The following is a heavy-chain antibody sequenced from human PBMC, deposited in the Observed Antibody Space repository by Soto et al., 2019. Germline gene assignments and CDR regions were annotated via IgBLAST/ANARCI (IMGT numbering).Heavy chain of an antibody. CDR3: ARSGMTTVTTLQLDFDY. Sequence: QVRLVQSGAEVKKPGASVKVSCKASGYTFTSYGISWVRQAPGQGLEWMGWTSDYNGNTNYAQKLQGRVTMTTDTSTCTAYMEVRSLRSDDTAVYYCARSGMTTVTTLQLDFDYWGQGTLVTVSS. D-gene: IGHD4-17*01. V-gene: IGHV1-18*01. J-gene: IGHJ4*02. CDR2: TSDYNGNT. CDR1: GYTFTSYG.